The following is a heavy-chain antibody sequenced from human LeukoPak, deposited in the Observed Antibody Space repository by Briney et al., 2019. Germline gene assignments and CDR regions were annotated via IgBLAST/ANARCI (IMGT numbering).Heavy chain of an antibody. J-gene: IGHJ4*02. D-gene: IGHD6-13*01. Sequence: ASVKVSCKASGYTFTRYYMHWVRQAPGQGLEWMGWINPNSGGTNYAQKFQGRVTMTRDTSISTAYMELSRLRSDDTAVYYCARASSSWYVPASFDYWGQGTLVTVSS. CDR3: ARASSSWYVPASFDY. CDR1: GYTFTRYY. CDR2: INPNSGGT. V-gene: IGHV1-2*02.